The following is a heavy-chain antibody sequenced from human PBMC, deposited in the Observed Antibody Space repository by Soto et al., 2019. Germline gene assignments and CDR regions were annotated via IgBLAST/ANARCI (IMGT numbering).Heavy chain of an antibody. CDR1: GLTFSSYG. D-gene: IGHD3-10*01. J-gene: IGHJ4*02. CDR3: ARFRDYFGV. CDR2: IKPDGNEK. V-gene: IGHV3-7*01. Sequence: GGSLRHSCAASGLTFSSYGMRWVRQAPGKGLEWVANIKPDGNEKNYVDSVEGRFTISRDNVENSLYLQMNNLRGDDTAVYYCARFRDYFGVWGQGTPVTVSS.